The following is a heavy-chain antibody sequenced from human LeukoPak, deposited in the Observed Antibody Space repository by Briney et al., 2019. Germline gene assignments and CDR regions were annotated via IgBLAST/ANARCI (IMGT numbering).Heavy chain of an antibody. J-gene: IGHJ6*04. CDR1: GGSFSGYY. Sequence: SETLSLTCAVYGGSFSGYYWSWIRQPPGKGLEWIGEINHSGSTNYNPSLKSRVTISVDTSKNQFSLKLSPVTAADTAVYYCARVKGHNRNVLSYYYGMDVWGKGTTVTVSS. CDR3: ARVKGHNRNVLSYYYGMDV. V-gene: IGHV4-34*01. D-gene: IGHD1-1*01. CDR2: INHSGST.